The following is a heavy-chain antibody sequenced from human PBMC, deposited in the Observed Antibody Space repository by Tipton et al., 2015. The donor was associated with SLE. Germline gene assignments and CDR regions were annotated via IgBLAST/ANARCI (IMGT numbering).Heavy chain of an antibody. CDR2: IRNDGSNK. J-gene: IGHJ3*02. Sequence: SLRLSCAASGFTFSNYGMHWVRQAPGEGLEWVAFIRNDGSNKYYRDSVKGRFTISRDNSRTTLYLQMNSLRAEDTAVYYCAKDNEDIGIVPAAGGSLDIWGQGTMVTVSS. V-gene: IGHV3-30*02. D-gene: IGHD2-2*01. CDR1: GFTFSNYG. CDR3: AKDNEDIGIVPAAGGSLDI.